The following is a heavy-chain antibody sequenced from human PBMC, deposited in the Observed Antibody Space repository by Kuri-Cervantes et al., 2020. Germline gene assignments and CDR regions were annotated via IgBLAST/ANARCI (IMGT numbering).Heavy chain of an antibody. CDR3: ARVYYDYVWGSHRYIDY. D-gene: IGHD3-16*02. CDR1: GFNFSSYW. Sequence: LSLTCAASGFNFSSYWMHWVRQAPGKGLVWVSRINSDGSITNYADSVNGRFTISRDNAKNTLYLQMNSLRAEDTAVYYCARVYYDYVWGSHRYIDYWGQGTLVTVSS. CDR2: INSDGSIT. J-gene: IGHJ4*02. V-gene: IGHV3-74*01.